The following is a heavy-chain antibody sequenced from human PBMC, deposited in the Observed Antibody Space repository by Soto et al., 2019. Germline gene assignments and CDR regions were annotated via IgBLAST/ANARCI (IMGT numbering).Heavy chain of an antibody. CDR3: AGEKLELPDY. Sequence: QVQLVQSGAEVKKPGASVKVSCKASGYTFTSYDINWVRQATGQGLEWMGWMNPNSGNTGYAQKFQGRVPMTRNTYISTAYMELSSLRSEDTAVYYGAGEKLELPDYWGQRTLVAVGS. J-gene: IGHJ4*02. CDR2: MNPNSGNT. D-gene: IGHD1-7*01. V-gene: IGHV1-8*01. CDR1: GYTFTSYD.